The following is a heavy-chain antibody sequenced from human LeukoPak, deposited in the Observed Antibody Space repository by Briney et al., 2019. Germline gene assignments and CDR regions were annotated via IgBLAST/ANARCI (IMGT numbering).Heavy chain of an antibody. D-gene: IGHD6-13*01. Sequence: GGSLRLSCAASGFTVSSSYMSWVRQAPGKGLEWVSLIYAGGSTYYADSVKGRFTISRDNSKNTLYLQMNSLRAEDTAVYYCAKTAGYTSSWYTDWGQGTLVTVSS. CDR2: IYAGGST. V-gene: IGHV3-66*01. J-gene: IGHJ4*02. CDR3: AKTAGYTSSWYTD. CDR1: GFTVSSSY.